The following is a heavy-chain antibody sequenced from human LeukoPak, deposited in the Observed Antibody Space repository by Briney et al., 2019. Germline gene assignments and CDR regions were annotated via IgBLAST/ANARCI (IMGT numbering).Heavy chain of an antibody. CDR1: GYTFSGYY. Sequence: GASVKVSCKASGYTFSGYYMHWVRQAPGQGLEWMGWIYPNSGDTNYAQNFQGRVTMTRDTSISTVYMELTRLTSDDTAVYCCARGSVTGGWYLNLGYWGQGTLVTVSS. V-gene: IGHV1-2*02. D-gene: IGHD6-19*01. J-gene: IGHJ4*02. CDR2: IYPNSGDT. CDR3: ARGSVTGGWYLNLGY.